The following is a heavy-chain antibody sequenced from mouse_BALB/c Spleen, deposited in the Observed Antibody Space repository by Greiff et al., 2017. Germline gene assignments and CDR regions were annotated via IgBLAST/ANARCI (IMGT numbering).Heavy chain of an antibody. V-gene: IGHV5-6*01. CDR1: GFTFSSYG. J-gene: IGHJ3*01. D-gene: IGHD2-4*01. CDR2: ISSGGSYT. CDR3: ASVYYDYDRGFAY. Sequence: EVKLMESGGDLVKPGGSLKLSCAASGFTFSSYGMSWVRQTPDKRLEWVATISSGGSYTYYPDSVKGRFTISRDNAKNTLYLQMSSLKSEDTAMYYCASVYYDYDRGFAYWGQGTLVTVSA.